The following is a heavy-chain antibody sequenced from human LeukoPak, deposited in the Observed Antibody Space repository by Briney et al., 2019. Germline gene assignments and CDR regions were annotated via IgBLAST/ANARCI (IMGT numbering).Heavy chain of an antibody. CDR1: GFTFSTYG. J-gene: IGHJ4*02. D-gene: IGHD2-15*01. Sequence: GGSLRLSCAASGFTFSTYGMHWVRQAPGKGLEWVAIILYDGSNKYYADSVKGRFTISRDNSKNTLYLQMNSLRAEDTAVYYCARDRFVRYCSGGSCYSGSFDYWGQGTLVTVSS. CDR3: ARDRFVRYCSGGSCYSGSFDY. V-gene: IGHV3-30*03. CDR2: ILYDGSNK.